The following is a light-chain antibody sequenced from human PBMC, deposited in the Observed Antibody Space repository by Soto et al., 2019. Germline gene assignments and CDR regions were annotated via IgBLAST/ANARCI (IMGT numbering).Light chain of an antibody. CDR3: QQYDTYPFS. CDR2: KAS. V-gene: IGKV1-5*03. CDR1: QSISDW. Sequence: DIQMTQSPATLSASVRARVTITCRARQSISDWLAWYQQKPGQAPRLLIYKASTLESGVPSRFSGSGSGTEFTLTISSLQPDDFATYYCQQYDTYPFSFGPGTKVDIK. J-gene: IGKJ3*01.